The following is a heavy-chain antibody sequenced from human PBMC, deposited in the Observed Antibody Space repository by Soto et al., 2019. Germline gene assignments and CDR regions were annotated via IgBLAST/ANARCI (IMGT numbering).Heavy chain of an antibody. Sequence: SSVQVSCKASGGTYRNYAVNWVRQAPGQGLEWMGGIIPISGTTNYAQKFQGRVTITADESTSTAYMELRRLRSEDTAVYFCARDEGDDSSGYYDVKYRGQGSPGTVSS. CDR2: IIPISGTT. D-gene: IGHD3-22*01. J-gene: IGHJ4*02. CDR3: ARDEGDDSSGYYDVKY. V-gene: IGHV1-69*13. CDR1: GGTYRNYA.